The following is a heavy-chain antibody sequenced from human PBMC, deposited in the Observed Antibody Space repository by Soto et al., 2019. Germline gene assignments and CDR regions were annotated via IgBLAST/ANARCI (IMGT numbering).Heavy chain of an antibody. Sequence: VQLVQSGAEVKKPGASVKVSCKASGYTFTSYAMHWVRQAPGQRLEWMGWINAGNGNTKYSQKFQGRVTITRDTSASTAYMELSSLRSEDTAVYYCARDMYSSRYNNWFDPWGQGTLVTVSS. CDR3: ARDMYSSRYNNWFDP. V-gene: IGHV1-3*01. CDR1: GYTFTSYA. CDR2: INAGNGNT. D-gene: IGHD6-13*01. J-gene: IGHJ5*02.